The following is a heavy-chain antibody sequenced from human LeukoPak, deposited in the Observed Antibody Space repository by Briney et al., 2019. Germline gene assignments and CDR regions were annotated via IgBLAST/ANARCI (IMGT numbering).Heavy chain of an antibody. D-gene: IGHD3-16*01. Sequence: AGGSLRLSCAASEFTFTSYAFPWVRQAPGKGLEWIAFISYDGSNRFYADSVKGRFTISRDNSKNTLYLQMYSLRAEDTAVYYCARDLGPTYCILDYWGQGTLVTVSS. CDR1: EFTFTSYA. CDR3: ARDLGPTYCILDY. V-gene: IGHV3-30-3*01. J-gene: IGHJ4*02. CDR2: ISYDGSNR.